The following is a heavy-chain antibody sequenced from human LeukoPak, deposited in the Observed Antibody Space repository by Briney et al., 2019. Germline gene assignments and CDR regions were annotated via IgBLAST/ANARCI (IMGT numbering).Heavy chain of an antibody. J-gene: IGHJ4*02. CDR2: ISGDGGIT. CDR1: GFTFSSYA. CDR3: AKLKRDSGSYLHYYFDY. Sequence: PGGSLRLSCAASGFTFSSYAMSWVRQAPGKGLEWVSTISGDGGITYYADSVGGRFTISRDNSKNTLYLQMNSLKTEDTAVYYCAKLKRDSGSYLHYYFDYWGQGTLVTVSS. D-gene: IGHD1-26*01. V-gene: IGHV3-23*01.